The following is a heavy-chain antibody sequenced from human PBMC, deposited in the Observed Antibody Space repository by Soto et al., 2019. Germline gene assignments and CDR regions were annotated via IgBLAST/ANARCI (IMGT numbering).Heavy chain of an antibody. J-gene: IGHJ4*02. V-gene: IGHV1-3*01. Sequence: ALVKVACKTSGNRDPIYASHWVRQAPGQRLEWMGWINAGNGNTKYSQKFQGRVTITRDTSASTAYMELSSLRSEDTAVYYCARDLGGWPDYWGQGTLVTVSS. CDR1: GNRDPIYA. D-gene: IGHD2-15*01. CDR2: INAGNGNT. CDR3: ARDLGGWPDY.